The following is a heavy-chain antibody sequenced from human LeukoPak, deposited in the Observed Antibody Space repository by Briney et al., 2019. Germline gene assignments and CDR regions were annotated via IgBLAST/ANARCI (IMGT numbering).Heavy chain of an antibody. CDR2: INWNGGST. Sequence: PGGSLRLSCAASGFTFDDYGMSWVRQAPGKRLEWGSGINWNGGSTGYADSVKGRFTISRDNAKNSLYLQMNSLRAEDTALYYCARGTTVYYYYGMDVWGQGTTVTVSS. CDR3: ARGTTVYYYYGMDV. V-gene: IGHV3-20*04. J-gene: IGHJ6*02. D-gene: IGHD4-17*01. CDR1: GFTFDDYG.